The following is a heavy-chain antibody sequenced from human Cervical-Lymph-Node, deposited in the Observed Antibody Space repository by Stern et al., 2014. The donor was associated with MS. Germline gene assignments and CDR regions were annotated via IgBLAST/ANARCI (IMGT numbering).Heavy chain of an antibody. J-gene: IGHJ4*02. D-gene: IGHD6-13*01. CDR2: IYYSGST. CDR1: GGSISSSSYY. V-gene: IGHV4-39*01. CDR3: ARLRSGVFYFDY. Sequence: QLQLQESGPGLVKPSETLSLTCTVSGGSISSSSYYWGWIRQPPGKGLEWIGSIYYSGSTYYNPSLKSRVTISVYKSKNQFSIKLSSVTAADTAVYYCARLRSGVFYFDYWGQGTLVTVSS.